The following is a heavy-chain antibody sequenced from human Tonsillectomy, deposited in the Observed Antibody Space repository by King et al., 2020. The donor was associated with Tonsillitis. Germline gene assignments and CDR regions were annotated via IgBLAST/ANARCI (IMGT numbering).Heavy chain of an antibody. CDR3: AGHSHSRYCSSTSCYAPFDY. CDR2: IYYSGST. V-gene: IGHV4-39*07. Sequence: LQLQESGPGLVKPSETLSLTCTVSGGSISSSSYYWGWIRQPPGKGLEWIGSIYYSGSTYYNPSLKSRVTISVDTSKNQFSLKLSSVTAADTAVYYCAGHSHSRYCSSTSCYAPFDYWGQGTLVTVSS. D-gene: IGHD2-2*01. CDR1: GGSISSSSYY. J-gene: IGHJ4*02.